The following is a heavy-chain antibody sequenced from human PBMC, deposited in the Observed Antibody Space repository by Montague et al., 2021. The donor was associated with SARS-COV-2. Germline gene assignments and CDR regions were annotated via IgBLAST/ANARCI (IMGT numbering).Heavy chain of an antibody. D-gene: IGHD3-22*01. CDR3: ARGGYYDNTGYYSDYYYNMDV. CDR2: IFHSGRT. CDR1: GGSIDSFY. Sequence: SEILSLTCTVSGGSIDSFYWSWIRRPPGKGLEWIGCIFHSGRTYYNPSLKSRVSMSVDTSKNQVSLRLSSLTAADTAVYYCARGGYYDNTGYYSDYYYNMDVWGQGTTVTVSS. V-gene: IGHV4-59*01. J-gene: IGHJ6*02.